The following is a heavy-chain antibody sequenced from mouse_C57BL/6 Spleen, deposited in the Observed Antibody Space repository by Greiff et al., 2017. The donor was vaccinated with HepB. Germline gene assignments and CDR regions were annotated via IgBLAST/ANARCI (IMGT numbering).Heavy chain of an antibody. D-gene: IGHD3-2*01. V-gene: IGHV5-4*01. CDR3: ARETARAQFAY. CDR1: GFTFSSYA. Sequence: EVQVVESGGGLVKPGGSLKLSCAASGFTFSSYAMSWVRQTPEKRLEWVATISDGGSYTYYPDNVTGRFTISRDNAKNNLYLQMSHLTSEDTAMYDCARETARAQFAYWGQGTLVTVSA. J-gene: IGHJ3*01. CDR2: ISDGGSYT.